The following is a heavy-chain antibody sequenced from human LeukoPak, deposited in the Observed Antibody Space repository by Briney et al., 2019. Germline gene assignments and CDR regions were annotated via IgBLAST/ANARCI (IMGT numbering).Heavy chain of an antibody. CDR1: GYTFTSCG. Sequence: ASVTVSCKASGYTFTSCGISWVRQAPGQGLEWMGWISAYNGNTNYAQKPQGRVTMTTDTSTSTAYMELRSLRSDDTAVYYCAREILNGAFDIWGQGTMVTVSS. J-gene: IGHJ3*02. V-gene: IGHV1-18*01. CDR3: AREILNGAFDI. CDR2: ISAYNGNT. D-gene: IGHD2-8*01.